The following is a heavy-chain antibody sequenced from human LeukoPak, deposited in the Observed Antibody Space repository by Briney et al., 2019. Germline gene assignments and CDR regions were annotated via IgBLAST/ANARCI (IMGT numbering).Heavy chain of an antibody. CDR3: AIWTSGNY. J-gene: IGHJ4*02. V-gene: IGHV3-7*01. Sequence: GGSLRLSCAASGFTFNRSWMNWVRQAPGKGLEWVANLDPSGSQKRYVDSVKGRFIISKDNPGASLYLDMYSLRAEDTAIYYCAIWTSGNYWGQGTLVTVSS. CDR1: GFTFNRSW. CDR2: LDPSGSQK. D-gene: IGHD1-1*01.